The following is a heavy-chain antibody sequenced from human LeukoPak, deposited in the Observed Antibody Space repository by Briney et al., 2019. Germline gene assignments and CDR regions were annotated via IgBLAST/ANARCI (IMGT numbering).Heavy chain of an antibody. V-gene: IGHV4-59*01. CDR3: ARGPYGWYYFDY. CDR2: MYYSGST. CDR1: GCSISRDY. Sequence: PSETLSLTCSVCGCSISRDYWSWIRQPPGKGLEWIGYMYYSGSTNFNPSLKTRVTISVDTSKNHFSLKMSSVTAVDTAIYYCARGPYGWYYFDYWGQGALVTVSS. D-gene: IGHD3-10*01. J-gene: IGHJ4*02.